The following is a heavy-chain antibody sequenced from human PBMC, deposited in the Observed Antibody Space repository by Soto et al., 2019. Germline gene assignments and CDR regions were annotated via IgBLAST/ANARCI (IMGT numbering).Heavy chain of an antibody. Sequence: QVQLVESGGGVVQPGRSLRLSCAVSGFTFSSYGMNWVRQAPGKGLEWVAAIYYDGSKKYYADSVRGGFITSRDNFKNTLYLHMNSLRGEDTAVYYGARDSKDDSRGSYAGFDYWGQGTLVTVSS. V-gene: IGHV3-33*01. J-gene: IGHJ4*02. CDR1: GFTFSSYG. CDR3: ARDSKDDSRGSYAGFDY. CDR2: IYYDGSKK. D-gene: IGHD3-22*01.